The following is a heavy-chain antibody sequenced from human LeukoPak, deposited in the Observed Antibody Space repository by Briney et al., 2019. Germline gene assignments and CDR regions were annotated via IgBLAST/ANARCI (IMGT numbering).Heavy chain of an antibody. CDR1: GFTFSSYA. CDR3: AKVARSKTTVTTYFDY. J-gene: IGHJ4*02. V-gene: IGHV3-23*01. CDR2: ISCSCGRT. Sequence: GGSLRLSCAASGFTFSSYAMSWVRQAPGKGLELVSAISCSCGRTYYAGSVKGRFTISRDNSKNTLYLQMNSLRAEDTAVYYCAKVARSKTTVTTYFDYWGQGTLVTVSS. D-gene: IGHD4-11*01.